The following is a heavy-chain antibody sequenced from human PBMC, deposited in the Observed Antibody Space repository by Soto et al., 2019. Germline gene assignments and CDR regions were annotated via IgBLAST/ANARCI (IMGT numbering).Heavy chain of an antibody. CDR1: GGSISRGGYY. J-gene: IGHJ5*02. V-gene: IGHV4-31*03. CDR2: IYYSGST. CDR3: ARDGVRSIAARPVWFDP. D-gene: IGHD6-6*01. Sequence: SETLSLTCTVSGGSISRGGYYWSWIRQHPGKGLEWIGYIYYSGSTYYNPSLKSRVTISVDTSKNQFSLKLSSVTAADTAVYYCARDGVRSIAARPVWFDPWGQGTLVTVS.